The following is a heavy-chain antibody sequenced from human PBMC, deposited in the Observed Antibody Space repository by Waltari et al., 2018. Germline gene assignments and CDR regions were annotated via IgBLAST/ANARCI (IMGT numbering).Heavy chain of an antibody. CDR3: AKVDDRMPTDDF. J-gene: IGHJ4*02. CDR2: IDKGGLTT. CDR1: GFTLTNYA. Sequence: EVQLLESGGGSVQPGGSLTLSCAASGFTLTNYAMTWVRQPPGKGLDWVSTIDKGGLTTYYADSVRGRFTVSRDDSKNTLYLHMSALTAEDTALYYCAKVDDRMPTDDFWGQGTLVTVSS. V-gene: IGHV3-23*05. D-gene: IGHD3-22*01.